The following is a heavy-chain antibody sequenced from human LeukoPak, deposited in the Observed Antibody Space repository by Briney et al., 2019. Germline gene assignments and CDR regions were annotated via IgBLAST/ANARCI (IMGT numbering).Heavy chain of an antibody. D-gene: IGHD4/OR15-4a*01. Sequence: GGSLRLSCIASGFTFDDYAMHWVRQAPGKGLEWVSSISSSSSYIYYADSVKGRFTISRDNAKNSLYLQMNSLRAEDTAVYYCARDVLFDIWGQGTMVTVSS. V-gene: IGHV3-21*01. J-gene: IGHJ3*02. CDR2: ISSSSSYI. CDR3: ARDVLFDI. CDR1: GFTFDDYA.